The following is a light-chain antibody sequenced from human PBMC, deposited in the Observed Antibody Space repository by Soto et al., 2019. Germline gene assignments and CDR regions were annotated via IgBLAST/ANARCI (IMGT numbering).Light chain of an antibody. CDR2: GAS. CDR3: QQYVTSPPSWT. J-gene: IGKJ1*01. V-gene: IGKV3-20*01. CDR1: QSVSSNY. Sequence: ETVLTQSPGTLSLSPGERATLSCRVSQSVSSNYLAWYQHKPGQAPRLLIYGASNRATGSPDRFSGSGSGTDFTLTISKLEPEDFAVYYCQQYVTSPPSWTFGQGTKVEVK.